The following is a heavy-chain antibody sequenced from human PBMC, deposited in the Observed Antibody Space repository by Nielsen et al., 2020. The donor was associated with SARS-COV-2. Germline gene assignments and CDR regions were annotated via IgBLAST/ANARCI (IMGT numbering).Heavy chain of an antibody. CDR2: INPDSGGT. CDR3: ARELRVGMAINGPSDI. D-gene: IGHD5-24*01. V-gene: IGHV1-2*06. Sequence: ASVKVSYKASGYTFTDYYIHWVRQAPGQGLEWMGRINPDSGGTDYAQKFQGRVTMTRDTSISTANMELSRLRSDDTAVYYCARELRVGMAINGPSDIWGQGTMVTVSS. CDR1: GYTFTDYY. J-gene: IGHJ3*02.